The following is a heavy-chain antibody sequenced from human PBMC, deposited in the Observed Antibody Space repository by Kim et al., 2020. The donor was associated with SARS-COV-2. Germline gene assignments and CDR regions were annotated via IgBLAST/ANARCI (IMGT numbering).Heavy chain of an antibody. CDR1: GGSVSSGSYY. J-gene: IGHJ6*02. Sequence: SETLSLTCTVSGGSVSSGSYYWSWIRQPPGKGLEWIGYIYYSGSTNYNPSLKSRVTISVDTSKNQFSLKLSSVTAADTAVYYCAREYTMVRRHLLGYYYYYYGMDVWGQGTTVTVSS. D-gene: IGHD3-10*01. V-gene: IGHV4-61*01. CDR2: IYYSGST. CDR3: AREYTMVRRHLLGYYYYYYGMDV.